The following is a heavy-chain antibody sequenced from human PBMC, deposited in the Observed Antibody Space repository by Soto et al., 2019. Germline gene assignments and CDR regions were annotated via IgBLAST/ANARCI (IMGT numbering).Heavy chain of an antibody. J-gene: IGHJ4*02. Sequence: GGSLRLSCAASGFIFSNYWMHWVRQAPGKGLVWVSRINTDGTSTTYADSVKGRFTISRDNSKNTLYLQMNSLRAEDTAVYYCEKMMPYSGPDYWGQXPLVTVSS. CDR3: EKMMPYSGPDY. CDR1: GFIFSNYW. V-gene: IGHV3-74*01. CDR2: INTDGTST. D-gene: IGHD5-12*01.